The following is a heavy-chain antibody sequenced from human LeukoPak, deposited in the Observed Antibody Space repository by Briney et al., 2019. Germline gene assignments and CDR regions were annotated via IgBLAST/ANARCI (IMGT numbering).Heavy chain of an antibody. CDR2: ITKVGDT. D-gene: IGHD3-16*01. CDR1: GFIFRNFD. V-gene: IGHV3-13*01. J-gene: IGHJ4*02. Sequence: GGSLRLSCAASGFIFRNFDMVRVRHPAGKGLGWVSTITKVGDTYYADSVKGRLTISRENAKNSLNLQMNSLRAGDTAVYDCARGIVTYYDYVWGTNAGHYWGQGTLVTVSS. CDR3: ARGIVTYYDYVWGTNAGHY.